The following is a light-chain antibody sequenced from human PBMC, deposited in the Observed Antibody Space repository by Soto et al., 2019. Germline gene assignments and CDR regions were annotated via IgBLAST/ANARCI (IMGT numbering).Light chain of an antibody. CDR2: GAS. CDR3: QQYGSSPTT. V-gene: IGKV3-20*01. CDR1: QSVSSN. Sequence: ERVLPQSAGTRSVYPGESATLSCRASQSVSSNLAWYQQKPGQAPRRLIYGASIRATGIPDRFSGSGSGTDFTLTISRLEPEDFAVYYCQQYGSSPTTFGQGARLEI. J-gene: IGKJ5*01.